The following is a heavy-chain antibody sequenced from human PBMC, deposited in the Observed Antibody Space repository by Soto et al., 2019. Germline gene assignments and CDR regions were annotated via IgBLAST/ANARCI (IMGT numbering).Heavy chain of an antibody. CDR2: IKQDGSGG. J-gene: IGHJ6*03. V-gene: IGHV3-7*04. CDR1: GFTFSSYC. Sequence: EVQLVESGGGLVQPGGSLRLSCEASGFTFSSYCMTWVRQAPGTGLEWVAHIKQDGSGGYYVDSVKGRFTISRDNAKNSLYLQMNSLRAEDTAVYYCARVPSTRDIWSYGVGGRYYYYYMDVWGKGTTVTVSS. D-gene: IGHD1-7*01. CDR3: ARVPSTRDIWSYGVGGRYYYYYMDV.